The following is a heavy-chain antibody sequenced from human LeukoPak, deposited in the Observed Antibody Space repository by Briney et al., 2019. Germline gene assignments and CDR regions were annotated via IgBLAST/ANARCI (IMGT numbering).Heavy chain of an antibody. CDR1: GGTFSSYG. J-gene: IGHJ3*02. V-gene: IGHV1-18*01. Sequence: ASVKVSCKASGGTFSSYGINWVRQAPGQGLEWMGWISAYNGNTNYAQKLQGRVTMTRDTSTSTAYMDLRSLRSDDTAVYYCARGRSPVGEIVDASDIWGQGTMVIVSS. D-gene: IGHD3-10*01. CDR3: ARGRSPVGEIVDASDI. CDR2: ISAYNGNT.